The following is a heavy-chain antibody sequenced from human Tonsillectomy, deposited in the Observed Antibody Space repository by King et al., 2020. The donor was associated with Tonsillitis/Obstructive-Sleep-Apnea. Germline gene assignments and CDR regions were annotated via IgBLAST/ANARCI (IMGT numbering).Heavy chain of an antibody. D-gene: IGHD5-18*01. V-gene: IGHV6-1*01. J-gene: IGHJ4*02. CDR3: ARDGRAGVTAMVLRFDC. CDR1: GDSVSSNSAT. CDR2: TYYRSKWYN. Sequence: VQLQQSGPGLVKPSQTLSLTCAISGDSVSSNSATWNWIRQSPSRGLEWLGRTYYRSKWYNEYAESVKSRLTINPDTSKNQFSLQLNSVTPEDTAVYYCARDGRAGVTAMVLRFDCWGQGTLVAVSS.